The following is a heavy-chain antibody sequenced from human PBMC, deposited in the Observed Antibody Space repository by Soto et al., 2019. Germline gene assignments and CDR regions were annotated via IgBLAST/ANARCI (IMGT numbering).Heavy chain of an antibody. D-gene: IGHD3-22*01. J-gene: IGHJ4*02. Sequence: PSETLSLTCTVSGGSISSSSYYWGWIRQPPGKGLEWIGSIYYSGSTYYNPSLKSRVTISVDTSKNQFSLKLSSVIAADTAVYYCARRGYSSGYNYFDHWGQGALVTVSS. V-gene: IGHV4-39*07. CDR3: ARRGYSSGYNYFDH. CDR2: IYYSGST. CDR1: GGSISSSSYY.